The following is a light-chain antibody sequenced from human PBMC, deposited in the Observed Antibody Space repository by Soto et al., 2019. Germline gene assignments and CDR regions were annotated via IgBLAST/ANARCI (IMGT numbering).Light chain of an antibody. Sequence: EIVMTQSPAPLSVSPGERATLSCRASRSVSSNLAWYQQKPGQAPRLLIYGASTRATGITARFSGSGSGTEFTLTINSLQSEDFAVYYCQKYNHWPGTFGQGTKVDIK. V-gene: IGKV3-15*01. CDR2: GAS. CDR1: RSVSSN. J-gene: IGKJ1*01. CDR3: QKYNHWPGT.